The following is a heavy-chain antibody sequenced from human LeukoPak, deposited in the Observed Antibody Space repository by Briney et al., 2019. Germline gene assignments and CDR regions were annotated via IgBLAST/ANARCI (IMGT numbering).Heavy chain of an antibody. J-gene: IGHJ4*02. CDR3: ARAWYSWGYYFDY. Sequence: GGSLRLSCAASGFAFSSYSMNWVRQAPGKGLEWVSYISSSSSTIFYADSVKGRFTISRDNAKNSLYLQMHSLRDEDTAVYYCARAWYSWGYYFDYWGQGTLVTVSS. D-gene: IGHD1-26*01. CDR2: ISSSSSTI. V-gene: IGHV3-48*02. CDR1: GFAFSSYS.